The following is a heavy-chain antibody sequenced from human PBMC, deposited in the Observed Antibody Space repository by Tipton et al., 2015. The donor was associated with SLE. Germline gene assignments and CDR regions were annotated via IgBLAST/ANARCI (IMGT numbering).Heavy chain of an antibody. J-gene: IGHJ4*02. V-gene: IGHV4-59*04. D-gene: IGHD5-12*01. Sequence: TLSLTCTVSGVSINSHYWSWIRQPPGKGLEWIGYIYYSGSTYYNPSLKSRVTISVDTSKNQFSLKLSSVTAADTAVYYCARPTGYPYYFDYWGQGTLVTVSS. CDR2: IYYSGST. CDR3: ARPTGYPYYFDY. CDR1: GVSINSHY.